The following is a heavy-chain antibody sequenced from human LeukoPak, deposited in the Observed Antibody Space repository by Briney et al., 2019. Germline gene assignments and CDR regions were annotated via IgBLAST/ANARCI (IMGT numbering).Heavy chain of an antibody. J-gene: IGHJ5*02. D-gene: IGHD3/OR15-3a*01. V-gene: IGHV3-53*01. CDR3: ARAGDWTGTRSRNWFDP. CDR2: IYSGGST. CDR1: GFTVSSNY. Sequence: GGSLRLSCAASGFTVSSNYMSWVRQAPGKGLEWVSVIYSGGSTYYSDSVKGRFTISRDNSKNTLYLQMNSLSAEDTAVYYGARAGDWTGTRSRNWFDPWGQGTLVTVSS.